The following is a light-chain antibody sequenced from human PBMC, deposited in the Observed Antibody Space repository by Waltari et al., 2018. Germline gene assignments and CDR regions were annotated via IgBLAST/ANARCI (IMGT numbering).Light chain of an antibody. CDR2: KTS. CDR3: QQYHTFYT. Sequence: DIQMTQSPSTLSASVGDRVTITCRASQEINSWLAWYQQKPVKAPKLLIYKTSILEGGGRSMFSGVRSGTEFTLTISSLQPNDFATYYCQQYHTFYTFGQGTKLEIK. CDR1: QEINSW. V-gene: IGKV1-5*03. J-gene: IGKJ2*01.